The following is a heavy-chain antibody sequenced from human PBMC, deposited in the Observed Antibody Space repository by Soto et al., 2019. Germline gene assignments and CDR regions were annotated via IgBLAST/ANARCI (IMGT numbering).Heavy chain of an antibody. CDR3: AREGGSGNYRYYAMDV. J-gene: IGHJ6*02. V-gene: IGHV1-69*12. CDR1: GGTFSSYT. CDR2: IIPIFGTA. D-gene: IGHD3-10*01. Sequence: QVQLVQSGAEVKKPRSSVKVSCKASGGTFSSYTITWVRQAPGQGPEWMGGIIPIFGTANYAQKFQGRVTITADESTSTAYMELSSLRSEDTAVYYCAREGGSGNYRYYAMDVWGQGTTVTVSS.